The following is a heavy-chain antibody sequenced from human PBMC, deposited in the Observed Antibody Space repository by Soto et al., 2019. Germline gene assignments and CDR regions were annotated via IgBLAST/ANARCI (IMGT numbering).Heavy chain of an antibody. CDR2: IWYDGSNK. CDR1: GFTFSSYG. J-gene: IGHJ4*02. D-gene: IGHD6-13*01. Sequence: QVQLVESGGGVVQPGRSLRLSCAASGFTFSSYGMHWVRQAPGKGLEWVAVIWYDGSNKYYADSVKGRFTISRDNFKNSLYLQMNSLRAEDTAVYYCARERMDSSSWYYFDYWGQGTLVTVSS. V-gene: IGHV3-33*01. CDR3: ARERMDSSSWYYFDY.